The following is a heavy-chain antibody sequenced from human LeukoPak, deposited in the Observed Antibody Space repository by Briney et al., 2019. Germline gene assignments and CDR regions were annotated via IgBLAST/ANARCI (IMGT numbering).Heavy chain of an antibody. CDR3: AAGPWELDF. V-gene: IGHV4-4*09. D-gene: IGHD1-26*01. CDR1: GVSINTYY. J-gene: IGHJ4*02. Sequence: SETLSLTCTVSGVSINTYYASWIRQAPGKGLEFIGFIYNGGNTNYNPSLKSRATISVDTSNNQFSLRLTSVPAADTAMYYCAAGPWELDFWGQGTLVTVSS. CDR2: IYNGGNT.